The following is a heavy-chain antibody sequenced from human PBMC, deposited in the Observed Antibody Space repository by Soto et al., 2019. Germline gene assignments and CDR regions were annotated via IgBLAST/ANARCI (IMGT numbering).Heavy chain of an antibody. CDR3: TTYDYIWGADRYRWAY. CDR2: ISGSGGST. V-gene: IGHV3-23*01. CDR1: GFTFSSYA. D-gene: IGHD3-16*02. Sequence: EVQLLESGGGLVQPGGSLRLSCAASGFTFSSYAMSWVRQAPGKGLEWVSAISGSGGSTYYADSVKGRFNISRDNSKYTLYMQMNGLKTEDTAVYYCTTYDYIWGADRYRWAYWGQGALVTVSS. J-gene: IGHJ4*02.